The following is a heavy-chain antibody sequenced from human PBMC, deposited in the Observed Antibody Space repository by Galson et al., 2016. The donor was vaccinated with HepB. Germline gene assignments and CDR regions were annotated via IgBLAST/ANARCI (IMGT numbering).Heavy chain of an antibody. D-gene: IGHD6-19*01. CDR1: GFSFSNYD. J-gene: IGHJ6*04. CDR3: VRGSYTSDWYRTSAYDFGLDV. Sequence: SLRLSCAASGFSFSNYDMYWVRQAPGKGLEWVSSIYTAGDTYYEDSVEGRFTVSRENAKDSSYLHMNSLRAGDTAVYYCVRGSYTSDWYRTSAYDFGLDVWGKGTPVTVSS. V-gene: IGHV3-13*01. CDR2: IYTAGDT.